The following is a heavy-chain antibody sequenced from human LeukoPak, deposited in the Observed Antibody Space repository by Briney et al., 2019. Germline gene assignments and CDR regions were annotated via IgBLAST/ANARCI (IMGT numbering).Heavy chain of an antibody. CDR3: AREPYGSGSAPDY. D-gene: IGHD3-10*01. Sequence: SQTLSLTCTVSGGSISSGDYYWSWIRQPPGKGLEWIGYIYCSGSTYYNPSLKSRVTISVDTSKNQFSLKLSSVTAADTAVYYCAREPYGSGSAPDYWGQGTLVTVSS. V-gene: IGHV4-30-4*01. CDR1: GGSISSGDYY. CDR2: IYCSGST. J-gene: IGHJ4*02.